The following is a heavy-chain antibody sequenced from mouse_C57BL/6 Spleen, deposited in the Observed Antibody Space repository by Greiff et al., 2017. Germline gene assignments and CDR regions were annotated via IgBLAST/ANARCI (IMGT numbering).Heavy chain of an antibody. Sequence: VQLQQPGAELVRPGSSVKLSCKASGYTFTSYWMHWVKQRPIQGLEWIGNIDPSDSETHYNQKFKDKATLTVDKSSSTAYMQLSSLTSADSAVYFCARISNHWYFEVWGTGTTVTVSS. D-gene: IGHD2-5*01. V-gene: IGHV1-52*01. CDR1: GYTFTSYW. CDR3: ARISNHWYFEV. CDR2: IDPSDSET. J-gene: IGHJ1*03.